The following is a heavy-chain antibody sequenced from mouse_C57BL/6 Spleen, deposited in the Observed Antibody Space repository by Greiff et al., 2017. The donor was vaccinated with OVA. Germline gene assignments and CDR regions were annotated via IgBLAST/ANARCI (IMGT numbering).Heavy chain of an antibody. CDR2: IRNKANGYTT. Sequence: EVQLVESGGGLVQPGGSLSLSCAASGFTFTDYYMSWVRQPPGKALEWLGFIRNKANGYTTEYSASVKGRFTISRDTSQSILYLQRNARRAEDSATDDWASALDYRNYQGGCVDYWGQGTTLTVSS. D-gene: IGHD2-5*01. CDR1: GFTFTDYY. V-gene: IGHV7-3*01. J-gene: IGHJ2*01. CDR3: ASALDYRNYQGGCVDY.